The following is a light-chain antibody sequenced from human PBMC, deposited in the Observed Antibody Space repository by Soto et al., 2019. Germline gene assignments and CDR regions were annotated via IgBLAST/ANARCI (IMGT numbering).Light chain of an antibody. CDR2: EVS. CDR1: SSDVGGYNY. V-gene: IGLV2-8*01. CDR3: SSYGGSNNLI. Sequence: QSVLTQPPSASGSPGQSVAISCTGTSSDVGGYNYDSWYQQHPGKAPKLMIYEVSKRPSGVPDRFSGSKSGNTASLTVSGLQAEDEAYYYCSSYGGSNNLIFGGGTKLTVL. J-gene: IGLJ2*01.